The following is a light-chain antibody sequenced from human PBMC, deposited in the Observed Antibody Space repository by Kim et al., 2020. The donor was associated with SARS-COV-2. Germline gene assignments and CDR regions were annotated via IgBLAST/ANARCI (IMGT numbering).Light chain of an antibody. J-gene: IGLJ2*01. Sequence: GQSITVSCTGTSSDVGGYNYVSWYQQHPGKAPTLMIYDVSKRPSGVPDRFSGSKSGNTASLTISGLQAEDEADYYCCSYAGSYGVVFGGGTQLTVL. V-gene: IGLV2-11*01. CDR1: SSDVGGYNY. CDR3: CSYAGSYGVV. CDR2: DVS.